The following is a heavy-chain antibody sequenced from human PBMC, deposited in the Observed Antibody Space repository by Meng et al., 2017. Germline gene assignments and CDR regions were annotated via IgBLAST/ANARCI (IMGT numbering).Heavy chain of an antibody. V-gene: IGHV1-2*06. D-gene: IGHD6-25*01. CDR1: GYNFPDYY. CDR3: ARDEDISAAGKLFGDY. J-gene: IGHJ4*02. CDR2: INPKSGDT. Sequence: QLVQSGVEVKKPWASVKVSCKPSGYNFPDYYIHWVRRAPGQGLEWMGRINPKSGDTHYAQKFQARVTMTGDTSISTAYMELSGLRSDDTAMYYCARDEDISAAGKLFGDYWGQGTLVTVSS.